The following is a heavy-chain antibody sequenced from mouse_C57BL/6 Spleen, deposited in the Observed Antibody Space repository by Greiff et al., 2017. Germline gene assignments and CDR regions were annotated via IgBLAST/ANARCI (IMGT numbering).Heavy chain of an antibody. CDR2: IHPSDSAT. Sequence: QVQLQQPGAELVKPGASVKVSCKASGYTFTSYWMHWVKQRPGQGLEWIGRIHPSDSATNYNQKFKGKATLTVDKASSTAYMQLSSLTSEDSAVYYRAIPPGYYAMDYWGQGTSVTVSS. CDR3: AIPPGYYAMDY. D-gene: IGHD4-1*01. CDR1: GYTFTSYW. V-gene: IGHV1-74*01. J-gene: IGHJ4*01.